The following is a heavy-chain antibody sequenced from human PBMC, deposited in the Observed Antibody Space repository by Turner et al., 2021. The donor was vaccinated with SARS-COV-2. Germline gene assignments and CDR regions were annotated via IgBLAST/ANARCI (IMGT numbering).Heavy chain of an antibody. CDR1: GGTFSSYA. CDR2: IIPIFGTA. CDR3: ARDGSGSYSYYYYGIDV. J-gene: IGHJ6*02. Sequence: QVQLVQSGAEVKKPRSSVKVSCKASGGTFSSYAISWVRQAPGQGLEWMGGIIPIFGTANYAQKFQGRVTITADESTSTAYMELSSLRSEDTAVYYCARDGSGSYSYYYYGIDVWGQGTTVTVSS. D-gene: IGHD1-26*01. V-gene: IGHV1-69*01.